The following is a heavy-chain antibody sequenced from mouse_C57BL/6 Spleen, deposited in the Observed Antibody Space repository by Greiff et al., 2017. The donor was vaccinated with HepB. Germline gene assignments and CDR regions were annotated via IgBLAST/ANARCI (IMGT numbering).Heavy chain of an antibody. CDR3: SITTVASDY. Sequence: VHVKQSGAELVRPGASVKLSCTASGFNIKDDYMHWVKQRPEQGLEWIGWIDPENGDTEYASKFQGKATITADTSSNTAYLQLSSLTSEDTAVYYCSITTVASDYWGQGTTLTVSS. V-gene: IGHV14-4*01. CDR1: GFNIKDDY. CDR2: IDPENGDT. J-gene: IGHJ2*01. D-gene: IGHD1-1*01.